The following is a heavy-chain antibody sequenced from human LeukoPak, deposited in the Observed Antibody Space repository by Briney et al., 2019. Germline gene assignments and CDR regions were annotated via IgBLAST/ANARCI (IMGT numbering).Heavy chain of an antibody. CDR3: ARSGTRLARKYSSGVRGPFDP. CDR1: GGSISSYY. CDR2: IYYSGST. J-gene: IGHJ5*02. Sequence: ETLSLTCTVSGGSISSYYWSWIRQPPGKGPEWIGYIYYSGSTNYNPSLKSRVTISVDTSKNQFSLKLSSVTAADTAVYYCARSGTRLARKYSSGVRGPFDPWGQGTLVTVSS. D-gene: IGHD6-19*01. V-gene: IGHV4-59*01.